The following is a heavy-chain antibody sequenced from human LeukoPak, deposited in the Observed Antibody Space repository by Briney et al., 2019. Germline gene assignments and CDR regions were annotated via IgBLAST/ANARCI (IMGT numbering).Heavy chain of an antibody. J-gene: IGHJ4*02. Sequence: GGSLRLSCATSAFSVTSNYMSWVRQAPGKGLEWVSVFYKDGSTYHADSVKGRFTISRDNAKNTVNLHMNTLRVEDTGLYYCTRDSGGDTNGYPSRWGQGTLVTVSS. V-gene: IGHV3-66*01. CDR3: TRDSGGDTNGYPSR. D-gene: IGHD2-8*01. CDR1: AFSVTSNY. CDR2: FYKDGST.